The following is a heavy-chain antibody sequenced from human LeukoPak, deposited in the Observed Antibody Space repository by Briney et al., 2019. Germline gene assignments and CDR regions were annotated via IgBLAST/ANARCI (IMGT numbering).Heavy chain of an antibody. V-gene: IGHV3-7*01. CDR2: IDKHGSGK. J-gene: IGHJ4*02. D-gene: IGHD1-26*01. CDR3: ARDAGWGYYDL. CDR1: GFTFSTSW. Sequence: AGGSLRLSCVASGFTFSTSWVTWVRQAPGKGREWVANIDKHGSGKYYVGSVKGRFAISRDYASNSVFLQMDSLRAEGTSVYYCARDAGWGYYDLWGQGTPVTVSS.